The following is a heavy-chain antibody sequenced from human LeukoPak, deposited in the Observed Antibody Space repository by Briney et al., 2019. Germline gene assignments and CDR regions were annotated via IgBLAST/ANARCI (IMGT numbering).Heavy chain of an antibody. CDR3: ATRHHSRTYMVPFDS. CDR1: GVSISSDNW. V-gene: IGHV4-4*02. J-gene: IGHJ4*02. Sequence: PSGTLSLTCAVYGVSISSDNWWTWVRQPPGKGLEWIGETHRSGDTKYNPSLNGRVTISMDNSKNQLSLNLISVTAADTAIYFCATRHHSRTYMVPFDSWGQGTLVTVSS. CDR2: THRSGDT. D-gene: IGHD3-10*01.